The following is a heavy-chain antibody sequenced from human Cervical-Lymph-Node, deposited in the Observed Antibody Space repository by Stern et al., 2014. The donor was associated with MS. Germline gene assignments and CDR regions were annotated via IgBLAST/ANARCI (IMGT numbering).Heavy chain of an antibody. CDR1: GFTFSRYA. V-gene: IGHV3-30*04. CDR2: ISFDGREI. D-gene: IGHD5-12*01. Sequence: VQLVESGGGVVKPGKSLRLSCTGSGFTFSRYAINWVRQAPGKGLEWVAFISFDGREIYYAPSVKGRFTISRDDAKNTHYLQMDSLTTDVTAVYYSACRGTSGYCGGDYLDYWGQGTLVTVSS. J-gene: IGHJ4*02. CDR3: ACRGTSGYCGGDYLDY.